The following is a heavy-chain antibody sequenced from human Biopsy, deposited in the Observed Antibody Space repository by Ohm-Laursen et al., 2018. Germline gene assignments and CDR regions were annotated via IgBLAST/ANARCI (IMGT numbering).Heavy chain of an antibody. V-gene: IGHV1-2*02. CDR1: GYTFADYY. CDR2: IDTINGGA. CDR3: ARAVRYRLLSDP. D-gene: IGHD2/OR15-2a*01. J-gene: IGHJ5*02. Sequence: SVKVSCKASGYTFADYYVHWVRQAPGHGLEWMGWIDTINGGARYAQKFQGRVTMTSDSSISTAYLEVSSLTFEDTAVYYCARAVRYRLLSDPWGQGTLVTASS.